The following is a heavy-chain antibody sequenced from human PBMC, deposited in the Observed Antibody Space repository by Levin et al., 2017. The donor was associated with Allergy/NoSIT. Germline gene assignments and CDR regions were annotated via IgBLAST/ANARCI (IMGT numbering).Heavy chain of an antibody. D-gene: IGHD3-10*01. J-gene: IGHJ5*02. V-gene: IGHV1-2*02. CDR3: ARDVMESRDYYGSGSWNWFDP. CDR1: GYTFTGYY. Sequence: ASVKVSCKASGYTFTGYYMHWMRQAPGQGLEWMGWINPNSGGTNYAQKFQGRVTMTRDTSISTAYMELSRLRSDDTAVYYCARDVMESRDYYGSGSWNWFDPWGQGTLVTVSS. CDR2: INPNSGGT.